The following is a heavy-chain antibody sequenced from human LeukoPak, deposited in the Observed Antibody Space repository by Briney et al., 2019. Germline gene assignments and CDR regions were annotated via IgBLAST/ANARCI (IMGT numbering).Heavy chain of an antibody. CDR2: IYYSGST. J-gene: IGHJ3*02. V-gene: IGHV4-39*01. D-gene: IGHD3-3*01. CDR1: GGSISSSSYY. Sequence: PSETLSLTCTVSGGSISSSSYYWGWIRQPPGKGLEWIGSIYYSGSTYYNPSLKSRVTISVDTSKNQFSLKLSSVTAADTPVYYCARTRITIFGVVKNAFDIWGQGTMVTVSS. CDR3: ARTRITIFGVVKNAFDI.